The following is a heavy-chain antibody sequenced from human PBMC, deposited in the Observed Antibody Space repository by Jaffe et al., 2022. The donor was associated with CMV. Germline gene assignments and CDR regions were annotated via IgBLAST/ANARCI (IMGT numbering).Heavy chain of an antibody. D-gene: IGHD3-10*01. CDR2: INHSGST. Sequence: QVQLQQWGAGLLKPSETLSLTCAVYGGSFSGYYWSWIRQPPGKGLEWIGEINHSGSTNYNPSLKSRVTISVDTSKNQFSLKLSSVTAADTAVYYCARAYYYGSGSYLLSNKNGMDVWGQGTTVTVSS. CDR1: GGSFSGYY. V-gene: IGHV4-34*01. CDR3: ARAYYYGSGSYLLSNKNGMDV. J-gene: IGHJ6*02.